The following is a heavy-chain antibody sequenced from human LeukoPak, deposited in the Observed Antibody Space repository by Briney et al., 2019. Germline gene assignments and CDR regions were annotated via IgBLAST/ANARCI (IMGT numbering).Heavy chain of an antibody. D-gene: IGHD1-7*01. J-gene: IGHJ6*02. Sequence: SVKVSCKASGGTFSSYAISWVRQAPGQGLEWMGGIIPIFGTANYAQKFQGRVTITADESTSTAYMELSSLRSEDTAVYYCARSRETGTPYYYYYGMDVWGQGTTVTVSS. V-gene: IGHV1-69*13. CDR3: ARSRETGTPYYYYYGMDV. CDR2: IIPIFGTA. CDR1: GGTFSSYA.